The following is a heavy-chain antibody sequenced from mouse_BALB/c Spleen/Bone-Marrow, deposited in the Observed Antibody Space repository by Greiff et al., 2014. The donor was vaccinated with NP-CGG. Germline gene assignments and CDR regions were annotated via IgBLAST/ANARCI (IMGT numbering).Heavy chain of an antibody. CDR1: GYAFTNYL. J-gene: IGHJ1*01. Sequence: QVQLQQPGAELVRPGTSVKVSCKASGYAFTNYLIEWLKQRPGQGLELIGVINPGSGSTNYNEKFKGKATLTAYKSSSTAYMQLSSLTSDDSAVYFCARGPTWYFDVWGAGTTVTVSS. D-gene: IGHD3-3*01. V-gene: IGHV1-54*03. CDR3: ARGPTWYFDV. CDR2: INPGSGST.